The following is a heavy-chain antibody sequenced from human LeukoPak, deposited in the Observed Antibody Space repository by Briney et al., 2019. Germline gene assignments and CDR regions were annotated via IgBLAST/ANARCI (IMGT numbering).Heavy chain of an antibody. J-gene: IGHJ4*02. V-gene: IGHV3-30*03. Sequence: GRSLRLSCSASGFFFNTYGMQWVRQAPGKGLEWVAVISFDGKLKYYADSVQGRFTISRDNAKNTLYLQMNSLRAEDTAVYFCAGWDYQHEPHFDQWGQGTLVTVSS. D-gene: IGHD1-7*01. CDR1: GFFFNTYG. CDR3: AGWDYQHEPHFDQ. CDR2: ISFDGKLK.